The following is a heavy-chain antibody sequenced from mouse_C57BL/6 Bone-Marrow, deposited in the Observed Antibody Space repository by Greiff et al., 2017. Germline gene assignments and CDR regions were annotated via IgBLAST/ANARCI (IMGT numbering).Heavy chain of an antibody. D-gene: IGHD2-4*01. CDR1: GFNIKDDY. Sequence: VQLQQSGAELVRPGASVKLSCTASGFNIKDDYMHWVKQRPEQGLEWIGWIDPENGDTEYASKFQGKATITADTSSNTAYLQLSSLTSEDTAVYYSTTDYDYFDYWGQGTTLTVSS. J-gene: IGHJ2*01. CDR2: IDPENGDT. V-gene: IGHV14-4*01. CDR3: TTDYDYFDY.